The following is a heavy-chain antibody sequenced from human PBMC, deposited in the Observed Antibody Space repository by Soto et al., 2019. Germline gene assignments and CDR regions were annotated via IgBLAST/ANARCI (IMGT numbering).Heavy chain of an antibody. CDR2: IIPIFGTA. CDR1: GGTFSSYA. Sequence: SVKVSCKASGGTFSSYAISWGRQAPGQGLEWMGGIIPIFGTANYAQKFQGRVTITADESTSTAYMELSSLRSEDTAVYYCARDTELLLLSFAFDIWGQGTMVTVSS. J-gene: IGHJ3*02. CDR3: ARDTELLLLSFAFDI. D-gene: IGHD1-26*01. V-gene: IGHV1-69*13.